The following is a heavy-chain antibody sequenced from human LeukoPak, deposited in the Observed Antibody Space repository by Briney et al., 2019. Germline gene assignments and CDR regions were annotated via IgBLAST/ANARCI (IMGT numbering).Heavy chain of an antibody. CDR2: IYHSGSP. J-gene: IGHJ4*02. CDR1: GGSISSSNW. V-gene: IGHV4-4*02. CDR3: ARVNINNWHSCDY. Sequence: SGTLSLTCAVSGGSISSSNWWSWVRQPPGKGLEWIGEIYHSGSPNYNPSLKSRVTISVDKSRNHFSLNLSSVTAADTAVYYCARVNINNWHSCDYWGQGTLVTVSS. D-gene: IGHD1-1*01.